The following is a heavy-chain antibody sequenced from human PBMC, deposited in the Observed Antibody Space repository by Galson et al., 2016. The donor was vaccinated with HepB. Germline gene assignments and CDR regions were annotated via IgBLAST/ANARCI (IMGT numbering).Heavy chain of an antibody. Sequence: SVKFSCKASGNTFTASAIHWVRQAPGQRLEWMGWITVVNGNTKYSQKFQDRVTFTSDTSASTAYMDLGSLTSEDTAVYYCARIGGGSSGFDYWGQGSLVTVSS. CDR3: ARIGGGSSGFDY. D-gene: IGHD2-15*01. V-gene: IGHV1-3*01. CDR2: ITVVNGNT. J-gene: IGHJ4*02. CDR1: GNTFTASA.